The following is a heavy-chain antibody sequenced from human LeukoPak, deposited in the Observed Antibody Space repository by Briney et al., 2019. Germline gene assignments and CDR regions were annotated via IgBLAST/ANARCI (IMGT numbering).Heavy chain of an antibody. CDR1: GYTLTELS. V-gene: IGHV1-24*01. Sequence: ASVKVSCKVSGYTLTELSMHWVRQAPGKGLEWMGGFDPEDGETIYAQKFQGRVTMTEDTSTDTAYMELSSLRSEDTAVYYCAKDYDILTTGDSFDIWGQGTMVTVSS. J-gene: IGHJ3*02. CDR3: AKDYDILTTGDSFDI. D-gene: IGHD3-9*01. CDR2: FDPEDGET.